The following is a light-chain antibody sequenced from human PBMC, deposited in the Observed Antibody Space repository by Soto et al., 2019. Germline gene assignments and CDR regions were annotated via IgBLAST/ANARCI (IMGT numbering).Light chain of an antibody. CDR1: ESVSDSQ. Sequence: EIVLTQSPGTLSLSPGERATLSCRTSESVSDSQLAWYQQKPGQAPRLLIYGVSTRATGIADRFSGSGSETDFTLTISRLEPADFALYYCQQYGSSRWTFGQGTKVDIK. J-gene: IGKJ1*01. V-gene: IGKV3-20*01. CDR2: GVS. CDR3: QQYGSSRWT.